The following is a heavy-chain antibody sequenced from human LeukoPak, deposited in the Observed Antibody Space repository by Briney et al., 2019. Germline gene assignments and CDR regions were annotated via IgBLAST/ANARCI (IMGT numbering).Heavy chain of an antibody. V-gene: IGHV3-30*19. CDR3: ARDVGATPGYFDY. CDR2: ISYDGSSK. J-gene: IGHJ4*02. D-gene: IGHD1-26*01. Sequence: GGSLRLSCAASGFTFSSYGMHWVRQAPGKGLEWVAVISYDGSSKYYADSVKGRFTISRDNSKNTLYLQMNSLRAEDTAVYYCARDVGATPGYFDYWGQGTLVTVSS. CDR1: GFTFSSYG.